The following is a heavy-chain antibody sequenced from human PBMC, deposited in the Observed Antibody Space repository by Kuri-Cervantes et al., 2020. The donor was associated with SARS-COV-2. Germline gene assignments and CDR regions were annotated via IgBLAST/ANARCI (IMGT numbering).Heavy chain of an antibody. J-gene: IGHJ6*03. CDR3: AREGAFDNYYYYYMDV. CDR1: GFTFSSYA. V-gene: IGHV3-30*04. Sequence: GESLKISCAASGFTFSSYAKHWVRQAPGKGLEWVAVISYDGSNKYYADSVKGRFTISRDNSKNTLYLQMNSLRAEDTAVYYCAREGAFDNYYYYYMDVWGKGTTVTVSS. D-gene: IGHD1-26*01. CDR2: ISYDGSNK.